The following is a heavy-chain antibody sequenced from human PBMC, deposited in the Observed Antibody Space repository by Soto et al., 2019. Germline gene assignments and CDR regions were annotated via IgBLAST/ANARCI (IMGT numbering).Heavy chain of an antibody. V-gene: IGHV4-39*01. CDR2: IYYSGST. CDR1: GCSISSSSYY. J-gene: IGHJ6*02. D-gene: IGHD2-2*01. Sequence: SETLSLTCTVSGCSISSSSYYWGWLRQPPGKGLEWIGSIYYSGSTYYNPSLRSRVTISVDTSKNQFSLKLSSVTDADTSVYYCDILRVESSTGYYYYYGMDVWGQGTTVTVSS. CDR3: DILRVESSTGYYYYYGMDV.